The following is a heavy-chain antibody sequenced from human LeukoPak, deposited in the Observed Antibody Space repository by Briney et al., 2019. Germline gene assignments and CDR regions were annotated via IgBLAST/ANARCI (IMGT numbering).Heavy chain of an antibody. CDR1: GFTFSNYA. D-gene: IGHD6-19*01. J-gene: IGHJ6*03. Sequence: PGGSLRLSCAASGFTFSNYAMSWVRQAPGKGLEWVSAISGSGGSTYYADSVKGRFTISRDNSKNTLYLQMNSLRAEDTAVYYCARRAVAGTRQDFYFYMDVWGKGTTVTVSS. CDR2: ISGSGGST. CDR3: ARRAVAGTRQDFYFYMDV. V-gene: IGHV3-23*01.